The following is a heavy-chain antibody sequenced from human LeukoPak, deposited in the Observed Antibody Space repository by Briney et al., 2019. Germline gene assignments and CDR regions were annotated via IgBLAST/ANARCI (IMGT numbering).Heavy chain of an antibody. J-gene: IGHJ4*02. Sequence: GGSLRLSCAASGFTFSSYGMHWVRQAPGKGLEWVAFIRHDGSNEYYADSVKGRFTISRDNSKNTLYLQMNSLRAEDTAVYYCAKDWVSWYDSSGYTYYFDYWGQGTLVTVSS. CDR1: GFTFSSYG. CDR3: AKDWVSWYDSSGYTYYFDY. CDR2: IRHDGSNE. V-gene: IGHV3-30*02. D-gene: IGHD3-22*01.